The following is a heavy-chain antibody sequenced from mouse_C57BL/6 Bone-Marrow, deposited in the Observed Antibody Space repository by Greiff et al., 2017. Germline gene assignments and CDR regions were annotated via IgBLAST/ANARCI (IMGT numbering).Heavy chain of an antibody. D-gene: IGHD2-5*01. CDR3: AREGAYYSNYDFAY. V-gene: IGHV1-81*01. Sequence: QVQLQQSGAELARPGASVKLSCKASGYTFTSYGISWVKQRTGQGLEWIGEIYPRSGNTYYNEKFKGKGTLTADKSSSTAYMALRSLTSEDSAVYFCAREGAYYSNYDFAYWGQGTLVTVSA. CDR2: IYPRSGNT. J-gene: IGHJ3*01. CDR1: GYTFTSYG.